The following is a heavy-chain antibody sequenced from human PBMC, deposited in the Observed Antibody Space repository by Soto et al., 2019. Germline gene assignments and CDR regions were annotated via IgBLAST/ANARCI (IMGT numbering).Heavy chain of an antibody. J-gene: IGHJ4*02. CDR1: GYSFTTSW. CDR2: IYPGDSGT. V-gene: IGHV5-51*01. Sequence: GESLKIYCKGSGYSFTTSWIGWVRQMSGKGLEWMGIIYPGDSGTRYSPSFQGQVTTSADTSISTAYLQWSSLKASDTAMYYCARPVTCDYFDYWGQGTLVTVSS. CDR3: ARPVTCDYFDY. D-gene: IGHD4-17*01.